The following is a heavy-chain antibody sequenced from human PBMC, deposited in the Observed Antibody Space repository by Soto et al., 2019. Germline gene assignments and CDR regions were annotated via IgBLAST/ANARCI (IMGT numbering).Heavy chain of an antibody. D-gene: IGHD3-3*01. Sequence: QVQLQESGPGLVKPSQTLSLTCTVSGASISSGGYYWNWIRQHPGKGLEWIGSIYYSGSTYYNPSLKSRIIISVDTSKNQFSLKLSSVTAADTAVYYCVRGDYDFWIPFDPWGQGSLVTVSS. CDR1: GASISSGGYY. CDR2: IYYSGST. V-gene: IGHV4-31*03. J-gene: IGHJ5*02. CDR3: VRGDYDFWIPFDP.